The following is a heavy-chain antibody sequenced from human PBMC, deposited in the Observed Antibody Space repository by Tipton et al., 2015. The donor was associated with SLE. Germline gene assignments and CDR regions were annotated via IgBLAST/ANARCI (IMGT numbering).Heavy chain of an antibody. Sequence: VQLVQSGAEVKKSGESLKISCKASGYTFSSYWIAWVRQTPVKGLEWMGIFYPSESASRYSPSFQGQVTISADTSTSTAYLQWSSLRASDSGMYYCVRQVGCNDYVNWGQGTLVTVSS. CDR3: VRQVGCNDYVN. V-gene: IGHV5-51*01. CDR1: GYTFSSYW. D-gene: IGHD3-16*01. CDR2: FYPSESAS. J-gene: IGHJ4*02.